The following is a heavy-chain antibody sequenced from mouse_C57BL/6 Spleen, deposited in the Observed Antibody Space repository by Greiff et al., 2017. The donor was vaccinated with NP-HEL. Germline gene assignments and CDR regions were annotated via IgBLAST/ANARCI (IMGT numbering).Heavy chain of an antibody. J-gene: IGHJ4*01. CDR2: IDPSDSYT. Sequence: QVQLQQSGAELVMPGASVKLSCKASGYTFTSYWMHWVKQRPGQGLEWIGEIDPSDSYTNYNQKFKGKSTLTVDKSSSTAYMQLSSLTSEDSAVYYCARYLGRRYYAMDYWGQGTSVTVSS. CDR1: GYTFTSYW. D-gene: IGHD4-1*01. CDR3: ARYLGRRYYAMDY. V-gene: IGHV1-69*01.